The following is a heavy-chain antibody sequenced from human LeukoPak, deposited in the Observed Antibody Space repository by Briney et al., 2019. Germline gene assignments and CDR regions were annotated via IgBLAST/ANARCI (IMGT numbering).Heavy chain of an antibody. CDR1: GYTFTSYG. D-gene: IGHD3-10*01. J-gene: IGHJ1*01. Sequence: GASVKVSCKASGYTFTSYGISWVRQAPGHGLEWMGWISAYNGNTNYAQNLQGRVTMTTDTSTSTAYMELRSLRSDDTAVYYCARGGLGYYYGSGSYKHWGQGTLITVSS. CDR3: ARGGLGYYYGSGSYKH. CDR2: ISAYNGNT. V-gene: IGHV1-18*01.